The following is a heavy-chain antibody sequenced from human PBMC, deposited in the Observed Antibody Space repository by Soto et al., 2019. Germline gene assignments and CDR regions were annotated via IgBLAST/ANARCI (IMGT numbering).Heavy chain of an antibody. CDR3: AKSVTMIVVAQYYFDY. V-gene: IGHV3-23*01. Sequence: PGGSLRLSCAASGFTFSSYAMSWVRQAPGKWLEWVSAISGSGGSTYYADSVKGRFTISRDNSKNTLYLQMNSLRAEDTAVYYCAKSVTMIVVAQYYFDYWGQGXLVTVYS. D-gene: IGHD3-22*01. J-gene: IGHJ4*02. CDR1: GFTFSSYA. CDR2: ISGSGGST.